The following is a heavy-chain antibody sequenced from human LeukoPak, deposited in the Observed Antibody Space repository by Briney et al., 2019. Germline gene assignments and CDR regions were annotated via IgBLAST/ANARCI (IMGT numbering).Heavy chain of an antibody. CDR2: IWYDASNK. D-gene: IGHD6-13*01. V-gene: IGHV3-33*01. CDR1: GFTFNSFG. Sequence: PGRSLTLSCAASGFTFNSFGMHWVRQAPGKGLEWVAVIWYDASNKYYADSVKGRFTISRDNSKNTLFLQMNSLRDDDTAVYYCVRGVGVSRFNYFDPWGQGTLVIVSS. J-gene: IGHJ5*02. CDR3: VRGVGVSRFNYFDP.